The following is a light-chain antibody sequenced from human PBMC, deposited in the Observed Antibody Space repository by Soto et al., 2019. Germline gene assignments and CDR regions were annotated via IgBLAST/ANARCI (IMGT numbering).Light chain of an antibody. V-gene: IGLV2-14*01. CDR3: SSYTDSSNYV. J-gene: IGLJ1*01. CDR2: EVS. CDR1: SSDVGGYNS. Sequence: QSVLTQPASVSGPPGLSITISCTGTSSDVGGYNSVSWYQQHPGKAPKLLIHEVSDRPSGVSSRFSGSKSGNTASLTISGLQAEEEADYYCSSYTDSSNYVFGTGTQLTAL.